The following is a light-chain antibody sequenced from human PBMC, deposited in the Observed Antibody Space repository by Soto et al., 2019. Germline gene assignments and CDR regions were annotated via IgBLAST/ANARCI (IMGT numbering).Light chain of an antibody. CDR1: QSISSD. Sequence: ETQMTHAPSSLYASVGDRVNLTFLASQSISSDLNWYQQKPGKAPKLLIYAASSLQSGVPSRFSGSGSGTDFTLAISSLQPEDFATYYCQKSYSTPLNCGGGTKGAIK. J-gene: IGKJ4*01. CDR3: QKSYSTPLN. CDR2: AAS. V-gene: IGKV1-39*01.